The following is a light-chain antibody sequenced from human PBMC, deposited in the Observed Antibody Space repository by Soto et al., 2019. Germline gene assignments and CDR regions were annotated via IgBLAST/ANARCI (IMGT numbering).Light chain of an antibody. V-gene: IGKV3-20*01. J-gene: IGKJ1*01. CDR3: QTKM. CDR1: QSVSSSY. CDR2: GAS. Sequence: EIVLTQSPGTLSLSPGERATLSCRASQSVSSSYLAWYQQKPGQAPRLLIYGASSRATGIPDRFSGSGSGTDFTLTISRLEPEDFAVYYCQTKMFGQGTKGEIK.